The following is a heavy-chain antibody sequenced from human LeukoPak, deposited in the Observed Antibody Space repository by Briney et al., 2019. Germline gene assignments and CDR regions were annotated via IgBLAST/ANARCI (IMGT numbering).Heavy chain of an antibody. J-gene: IGHJ5*02. V-gene: IGHV4-34*01. D-gene: IGHD3-10*01. CDR1: GGSFSGYY. CDR3: ARASTMVRGAGRFDP. CDR2: INHSGST. Sequence: SETLSLTCAVYGGSFSGYYWSRIRQPPGKGLERIGEINHSGSTNYNPSLKSRVTISVDTSKNQFSLKLSSVTAADTAVYYCARASTMVRGAGRFDPWGQGTLVTVSS.